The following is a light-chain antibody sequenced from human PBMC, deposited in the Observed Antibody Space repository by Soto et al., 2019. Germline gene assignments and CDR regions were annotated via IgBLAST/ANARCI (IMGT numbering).Light chain of an antibody. CDR2: DAS. Sequence: EIVLTQSPATLSLSPGERATLSCRASQSVSSYLAWYQQKPGQAPRLLIYDASNRATGIPARFSGSGSGTDFTLTISSLEPEDFAVYYCQQRSNWPPGLTFGQGTRLDIK. V-gene: IGKV3-11*01. CDR1: QSVSSY. J-gene: IGKJ5*01. CDR3: QQRSNWPPGLT.